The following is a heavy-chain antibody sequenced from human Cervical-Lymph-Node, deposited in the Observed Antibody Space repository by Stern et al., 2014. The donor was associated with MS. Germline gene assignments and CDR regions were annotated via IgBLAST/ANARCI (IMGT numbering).Heavy chain of an antibody. CDR1: GFPFSTYS. V-gene: IGHV3-21*01. J-gene: IGHJ4*02. Sequence: QLVQSGGGLVKPGGSLRLSCAASGFPFSTYSMTWVRQAPGKGLERVSSITSNSDYRHYSDSVKGRFTISRDNAKDSLYLQMNRLRAEDTAVYYCATKRSIFGVSFDYWGQGTLVTVSS. D-gene: IGHD3-3*01. CDR3: ATKRSIFGVSFDY. CDR2: ITSNSDYR.